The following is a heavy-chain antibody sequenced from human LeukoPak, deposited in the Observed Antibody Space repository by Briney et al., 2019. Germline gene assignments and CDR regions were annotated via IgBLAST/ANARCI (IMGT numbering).Heavy chain of an antibody. V-gene: IGHV3-23*01. CDR3: AKDPNGDYIGAFDF. J-gene: IGHJ3*01. Sequence: QAGGSLRLSCAASGLTFSSYAMMWLRQAPGKGLEWVSAITGSGGWALYADSVKGRFTIPRDNSKNTLYLQMSSLRAEDTAVYYCAKDPNGDYIGAFDFWGQGTMVTVSS. CDR2: ITGSGGWA. CDR1: GLTFSSYA. D-gene: IGHD4-17*01.